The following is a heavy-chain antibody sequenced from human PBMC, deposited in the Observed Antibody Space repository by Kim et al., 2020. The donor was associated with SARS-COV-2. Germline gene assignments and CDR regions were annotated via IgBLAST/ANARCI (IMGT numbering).Heavy chain of an antibody. Sequence: GGSLRLSCAASGFTFSSYAMHWVRQAPGKGLEWVAVISYDGSTKYYVDPVKGRFTISGDNSKNTLYLQMNSLRAEDTAVYYCARDDAIFGVVMTYFDYWGQGTLVTVSS. J-gene: IGHJ4*02. CDR2: ISYDGSTK. D-gene: IGHD3-3*01. V-gene: IGHV3-30*04. CDR1: GFTFSSYA. CDR3: ARDDAIFGVVMTYFDY.